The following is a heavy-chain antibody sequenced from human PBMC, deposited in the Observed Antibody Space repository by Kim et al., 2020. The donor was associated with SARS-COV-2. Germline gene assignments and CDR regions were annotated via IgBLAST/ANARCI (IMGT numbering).Heavy chain of an antibody. CDR3: ARELAVADLYYYGMDV. CDR2: IYHSGST. D-gene: IGHD6-19*01. V-gene: IGHV4-38-2*02. Sequence: SETLSLTCTVSGYSISSGYYWGWLRHPPGKGVEWIGSIYHSGSTYYNPSLKSRVTISVDTSKNQFSLKVSSVTAADTAVYYCARELAVADLYYYGMDVWGQGATVT. J-gene: IGHJ6*02. CDR1: GYSISSGYY.